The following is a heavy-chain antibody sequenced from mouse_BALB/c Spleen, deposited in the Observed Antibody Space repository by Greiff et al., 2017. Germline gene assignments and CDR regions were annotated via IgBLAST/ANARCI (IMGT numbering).Heavy chain of an antibody. V-gene: IGHV5-17*02. CDR1: GFTFSSFG. Sequence: EVKLMESGGGLVQPGGSRKLSCAASGFTFSSFGMHWVRQAPEKGLEWVAYISSGSSTNYYADTVKGRFTISRDNPKNTLFLQMTSLRSEDTAMYYCARSGGNFYAMDYWGQGTSVTVSS. CDR2: ISSGSSTN. CDR3: ARSGGNFYAMDY. J-gene: IGHJ4*01. D-gene: IGHD1-3*01.